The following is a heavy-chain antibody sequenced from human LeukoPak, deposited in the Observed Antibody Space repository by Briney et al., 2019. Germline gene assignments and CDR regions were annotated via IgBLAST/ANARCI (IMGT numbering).Heavy chain of an antibody. CDR3: ARDEIAVAGSDAFDI. J-gene: IGHJ3*02. CDR2: IKQDGSEK. CDR1: GFTFYDYE. Sequence: GGSLRLSCAASGFTFYDYEMSWVRQAPGKGLEWVANIKQDGSEKYYVDSVKGRFTISRDNAKTSLYLQMNSLRAEDTAVYYCARDEIAVAGSDAFDIWGQGTMVTVPS. D-gene: IGHD6-19*01. V-gene: IGHV3-7*03.